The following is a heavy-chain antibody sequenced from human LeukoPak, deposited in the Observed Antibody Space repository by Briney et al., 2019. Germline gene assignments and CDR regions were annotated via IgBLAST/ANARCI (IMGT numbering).Heavy chain of an antibody. CDR2: IYPGDSDT. V-gene: IGHV5-51*01. CDR3: ARLSDGYNYGVYLDY. J-gene: IGHJ4*02. Sequence: GESLKISCKGSGYSFTSYWIGWVRQMPGKGLEWMGIIYPGDSDTRYSPSFQGQVTISADKSINTAYLQWSSLKASDTAMYYCARLSDGYNYGVYLDYWGQGTLVTVSS. CDR1: GYSFTSYW. D-gene: IGHD5-18*01.